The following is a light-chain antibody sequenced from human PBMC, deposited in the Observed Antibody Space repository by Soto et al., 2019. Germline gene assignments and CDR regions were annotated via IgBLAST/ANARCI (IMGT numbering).Light chain of an antibody. J-gene: IGLJ3*02. CDR2: SNN. V-gene: IGLV1-44*01. CDR3: AAWDDSLNGRV. CDR1: SSNIGSNT. Sequence: QSVLTQPPSASGTPGQRVTISCSGSSSNIGSNTVNWYQQLPGTAPKLLIYSNNQRPSGVPDRFSGSKSGTSASLAISGLQSEDEADYYCAAWDDSLNGRVFVGGTQLTVL.